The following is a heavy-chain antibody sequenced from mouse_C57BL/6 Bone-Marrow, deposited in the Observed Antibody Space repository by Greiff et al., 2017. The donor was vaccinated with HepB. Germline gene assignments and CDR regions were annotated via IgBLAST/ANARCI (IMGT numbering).Heavy chain of an antibody. J-gene: IGHJ2*01. Sequence: QVQLQQSGAELARPGASVKMSCKASGYTFTSYTMHWVKQRPGQGLEWIGYINPSSGYTKYNQKFKDKATLTADKSSSTAYMQLSSLTSEDSAVYYCARPTTVVLDYGGQGTTLTVSS. CDR2: INPSSGYT. CDR1: GYTFTSYT. V-gene: IGHV1-4*01. D-gene: IGHD1-1*01. CDR3: ARPTTVVLDY.